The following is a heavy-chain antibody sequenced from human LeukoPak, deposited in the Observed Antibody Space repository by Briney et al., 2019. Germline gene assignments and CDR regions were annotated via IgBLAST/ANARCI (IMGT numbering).Heavy chain of an antibody. D-gene: IGHD6-13*01. CDR2: RGNT. Sequence: ETPCPTSTVPVDSINGYYWSRVRHPPGKRLKWIGLRGNTNYEYNPSLTSRVTISADTSNNQFSLRLSSVTAADTAVYYCARLSRIAAAGAYDYHSMDVWGQGTTVTVSS. V-gene: IGHV4-59*13. CDR3: ARLSRIAAAGAYDYHSMDV. J-gene: IGHJ6*02. CDR1: VDSINGYY.